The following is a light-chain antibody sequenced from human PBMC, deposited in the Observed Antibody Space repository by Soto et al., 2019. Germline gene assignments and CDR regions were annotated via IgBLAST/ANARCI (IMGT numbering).Light chain of an antibody. CDR2: EVS. CDR3: CSYAGSSTPLI. V-gene: IGLV2-23*02. Sequence: QSVLTQPASVSGSPGQSITISCTGTSSDVGSYNLVSWYQQHPGKAPKLMIYEVSKRPSGVSNRFSGSKSGNTASLTISGLQAEDEADYYCCSYAGSSTPLIFETGTKLTVL. CDR1: SSDVGSYNL. J-gene: IGLJ1*01.